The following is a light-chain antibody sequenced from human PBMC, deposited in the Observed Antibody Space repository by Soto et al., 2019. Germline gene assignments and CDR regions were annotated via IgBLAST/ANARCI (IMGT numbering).Light chain of an antibody. Sequence: EIVLKQSPGTLSLSPGERATLSCRAGQSVSYSYLAWYQQKPGQAPRLLIYGASSRATGIPDRSSGSGSGTDFTLTISRLEPEDFAVYYCQQYGSSVWTFGQGTKV. CDR2: GAS. V-gene: IGKV3-20*01. CDR1: QSVSYSY. CDR3: QQYGSSVWT. J-gene: IGKJ1*01.